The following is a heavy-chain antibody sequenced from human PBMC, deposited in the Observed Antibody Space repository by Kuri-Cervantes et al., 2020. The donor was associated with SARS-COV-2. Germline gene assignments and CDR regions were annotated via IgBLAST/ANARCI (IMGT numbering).Heavy chain of an antibody. D-gene: IGHD3-10*01. Sequence: SETLSLTCAVYGGSFSDYYWSWVRQPPGKGLEWIGEINHSGNTNYDPSLRSRVTISIDTSKNQFSLKLSSVTAADTAVYYCARLTESYYYYYGMDVWGKGTTVTVSS. J-gene: IGHJ6*04. CDR1: GGSFSDYY. V-gene: IGHV4-34*01. CDR2: INHSGNT. CDR3: ARLTESYYYYYGMDV.